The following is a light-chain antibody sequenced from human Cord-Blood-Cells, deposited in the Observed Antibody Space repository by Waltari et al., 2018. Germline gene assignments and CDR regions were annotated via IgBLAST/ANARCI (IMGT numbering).Light chain of an antibody. CDR1: QSVSSSY. Sequence: EIVLTQSPGTLSLSPGERATLSCRARQSVSSSYLAWYQQKPGQAPRPLIYGASSRATGIPDRCSGSGSGTDFTLTISRLEPEDFAVYYCQQYGSSPYTFGQGTKLEIK. V-gene: IGKV3-20*01. J-gene: IGKJ2*01. CDR3: QQYGSSPYT. CDR2: GAS.